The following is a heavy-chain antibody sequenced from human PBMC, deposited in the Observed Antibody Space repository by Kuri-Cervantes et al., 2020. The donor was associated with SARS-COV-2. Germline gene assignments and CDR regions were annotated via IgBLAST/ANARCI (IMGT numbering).Heavy chain of an antibody. Sequence: SETLSLTCTVSGGSISSYYWSWIRQPPGKGLEWIGYIYYSGSTNYNPSLKSRVTISVDTSKNQFSLKLSSVTAADTAMYYCARSRTLIEVWGQGTQVTVSS. CDR1: GGSISSYY. CDR2: IYYSGST. J-gene: IGHJ4*02. CDR3: ARSRTLIEV. D-gene: IGHD3-22*01. V-gene: IGHV4-59*01.